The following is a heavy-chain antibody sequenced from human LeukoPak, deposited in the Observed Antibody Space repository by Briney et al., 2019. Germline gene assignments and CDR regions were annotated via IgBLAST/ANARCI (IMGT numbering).Heavy chain of an antibody. Sequence: GGSLRLSCVVSGYSFSSNMMTWVRQAPGKGLEWMATILPGGSESYRVDSVKGRFTISRDNAKNSLYLQMNSLRAEDTAVYYCMRAHGYWGQGTLVTVSS. J-gene: IGHJ4*02. CDR1: GYSFSSNM. V-gene: IGHV3-7*01. CDR3: MRAHGY. CDR2: ILPGGSES.